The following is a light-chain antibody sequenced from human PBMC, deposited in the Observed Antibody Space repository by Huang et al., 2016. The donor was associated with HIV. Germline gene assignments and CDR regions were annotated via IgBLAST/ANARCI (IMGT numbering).Light chain of an antibody. Sequence: DIQMTQSPSSLSASVGDIVTITCQASQDISNYLSWYQHKPGRAQKHLIFDASSLETGVPSRFSGSGSGTYFTLTIASLQPEDVATYYCQHYDDPYTFGQGTKLEIK. CDR2: DAS. J-gene: IGKJ2*01. CDR1: QDISNY. V-gene: IGKV1-33*01. CDR3: QHYDDPYT.